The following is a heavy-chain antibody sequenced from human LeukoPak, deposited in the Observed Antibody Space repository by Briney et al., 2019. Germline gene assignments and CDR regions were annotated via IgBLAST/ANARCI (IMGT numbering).Heavy chain of an antibody. CDR1: GYTFTSYG. Sequence: ASVKVSCKASGYTFTSYGISWVRQAPGQGLEWMGWISSYNGNTNYAQKLQGRVTMTTDTSTSTAYMELRSLRSDDTAVYYYAREAYPLGYCSSTSCYTDYWGQGTLVTVSS. D-gene: IGHD2-2*02. CDR2: ISSYNGNT. V-gene: IGHV1-18*01. CDR3: AREAYPLGYCSSTSCYTDY. J-gene: IGHJ4*02.